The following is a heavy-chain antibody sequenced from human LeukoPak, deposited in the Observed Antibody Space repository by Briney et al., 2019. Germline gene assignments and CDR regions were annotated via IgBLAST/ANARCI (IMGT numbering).Heavy chain of an antibody. CDR1: GYTFTGYY. Sequence: ASVKVSCKASGYTFTGYYMHWVRQAPGQGLEWMGWINAGNGNTKYSQKFQGRVTITRDTSASTAYMELSSLRSEDTAVYYCARDNVDIVATSMDVWGQGTTVTVSS. D-gene: IGHD5-12*01. CDR3: ARDNVDIVATSMDV. CDR2: INAGNGNT. V-gene: IGHV1-3*01. J-gene: IGHJ6*02.